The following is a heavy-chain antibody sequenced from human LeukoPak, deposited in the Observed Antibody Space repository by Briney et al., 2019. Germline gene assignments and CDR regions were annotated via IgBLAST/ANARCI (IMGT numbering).Heavy chain of an antibody. D-gene: IGHD3-3*01. CDR2: IYYSGST. CDR3: ASLVQYGGIFGVDNYYFDY. V-gene: IGHV4-59*08. CDR1: GGAISSYY. Sequence: SETLSLTCTVSGGAISSYYWSWIRQPPGKGLEWIGYIYYSGSTNYNPSLKSRVTISVDTSKNQFSLKLSSVTAADTAVYYCASLVQYGGIFGVDNYYFDYWGQGTLVTVSS. J-gene: IGHJ4*02.